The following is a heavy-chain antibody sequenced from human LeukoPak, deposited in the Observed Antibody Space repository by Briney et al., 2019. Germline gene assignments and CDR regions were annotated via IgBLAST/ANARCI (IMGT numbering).Heavy chain of an antibody. D-gene: IGHD3-16*02. CDR3: ARLRGWRMITFGGVIDVFDY. J-gene: IGHJ4*02. V-gene: IGHV4-39*01. CDR1: GGSISSSSYY. Sequence: SETLSLTCTVSGGSISSSSYYWGWIRQPPGKGLEWIGSIYYSGSTYYNPSLKSRVTISVDTSKNQFSLKLSSVTAADTAVYYCARLRGWRMITFGGVIDVFDYWGQGTLVTVSS. CDR2: IYYSGST.